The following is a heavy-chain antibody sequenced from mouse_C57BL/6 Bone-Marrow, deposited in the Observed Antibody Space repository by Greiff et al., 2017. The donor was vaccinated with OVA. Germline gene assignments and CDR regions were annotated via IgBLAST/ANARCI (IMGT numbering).Heavy chain of an antibody. Sequence: QVQLQQSGAELVKPGASVKMSCKASGYTFTSYWITWVKQRPGQGLEWIGDIYPGSGSTNYNEKFKSKATLTVDTSSSTAYMQLSSLTSEDSAVYYCARWGITTVVSPPWFAYWGQGTLVTVSA. J-gene: IGHJ3*01. CDR1: GYTFTSYW. CDR2: IYPGSGST. D-gene: IGHD1-1*01. V-gene: IGHV1-55*01. CDR3: ARWGITTVVSPPWFAY.